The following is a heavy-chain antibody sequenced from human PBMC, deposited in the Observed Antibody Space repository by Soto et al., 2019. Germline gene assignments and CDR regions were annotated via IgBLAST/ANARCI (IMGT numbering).Heavy chain of an antibody. V-gene: IGHV3-21*01. J-gene: IGHJ4*02. CDR2: ISSSSSYI. D-gene: IGHD1-26*01. Sequence: GSLRLSCAASGFTFRSYSMNWVRQAPGKGLEWVSSISSSSSYIYYAESVKGRFTISRDNAKNSLYLQMNSLRAEDTAVYYCARDPSDSGSLDYWGQGTLVTVSS. CDR1: GFTFRSYS. CDR3: ARDPSDSGSLDY.